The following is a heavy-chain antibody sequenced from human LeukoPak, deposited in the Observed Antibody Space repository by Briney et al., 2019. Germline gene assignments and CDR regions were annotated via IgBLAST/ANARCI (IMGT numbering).Heavy chain of an antibody. CDR1: GFTFDDYA. V-gene: IGHV3-9*01. CDR3: ARAGSRWGYGRYYYYMDV. J-gene: IGHJ6*03. D-gene: IGHD5-12*01. CDR2: ISWNSGSI. Sequence: PGRSLRLSCAASGFTFDDYAMHWVRQAPGKGLEWVSGISWNSGSIGYADSVKGRFTISRDNAKNSLYLQMNSLRVEDTAVYYCARAGSRWGYGRYYYYMDVWGKGTTVTISS.